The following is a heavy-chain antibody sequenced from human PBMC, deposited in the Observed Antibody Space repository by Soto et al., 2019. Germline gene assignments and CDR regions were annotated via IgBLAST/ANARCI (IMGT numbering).Heavy chain of an antibody. CDR2: INPSGGST. CDR1: GDSFTSYY. CDR3: ARDGVRGVKKMDYYGMDV. Sequence: GASVKVSCKASGDSFTSYYMHWVRQAPGQGLEWMGIINPSGGSTSYAQKFQGRVTMTRDTSTSTVYMELSSLRSEDTAVYYCARDGVRGVKKMDYYGMDVWGQGTTVTVSS. J-gene: IGHJ6*02. V-gene: IGHV1-46*03. D-gene: IGHD3-10*01.